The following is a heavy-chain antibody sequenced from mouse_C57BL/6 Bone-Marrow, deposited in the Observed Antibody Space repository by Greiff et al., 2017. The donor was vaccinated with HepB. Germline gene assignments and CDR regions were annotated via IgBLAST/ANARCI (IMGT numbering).Heavy chain of an antibody. CDR2: INPSSGYT. D-gene: IGHD2-5*01. V-gene: IGHV1-4*01. CDR1: GYTFTSYT. J-gene: IGHJ2*01. Sequence: VQLQQSGAELARPGASVKMSCKASGYTFTSYTMHWVKQRPGQGLEWIGYINPSSGYTKYNQKFKDKATLTADKSSSTAYMQLSSLTSEDSAVYYCASYSNYVYFDYWGQGTTLTVSS. CDR3: ASYSNYVYFDY.